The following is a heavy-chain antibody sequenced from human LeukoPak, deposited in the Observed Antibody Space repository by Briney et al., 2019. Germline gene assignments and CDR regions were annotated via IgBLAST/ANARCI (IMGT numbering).Heavy chain of an antibody. J-gene: IGHJ4*01. CDR2: ITHSGST. CDR3: APIFGDYSDFDY. V-gene: IGHV4-34*01. CDR1: GGSFSNYY. Sequence: SETLSLTCAVYGGSFSNYYWSWIRQPPGKGLEWIGEITHSGSTNYNPSLKSRVSISVDTSKNQFSLRLTSVTAADTAVYYCAPIFGDYSDFDYWGKGTLVTVSS. D-gene: IGHD4-17*01.